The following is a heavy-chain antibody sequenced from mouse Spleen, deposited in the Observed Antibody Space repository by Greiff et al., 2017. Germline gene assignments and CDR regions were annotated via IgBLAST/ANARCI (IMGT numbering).Heavy chain of an antibody. D-gene: IGHD4-1*01. CDR2: INPYNDGT. V-gene: IGHV1-14*01. Sequence: EVQLVESGAELVRPGALVKLSCKASGFNIKDYYMHWVKQRPGQGLEWIGYINPYNDGTKYNEKFKGKATLTSDKSSSTAYMELSSLTSEDSAVYYCARGPGYFDYWGQGPTLTVSS. J-gene: IGHJ2*01. CDR3: ARGPGYFDY. CDR1: GFNIKDYY.